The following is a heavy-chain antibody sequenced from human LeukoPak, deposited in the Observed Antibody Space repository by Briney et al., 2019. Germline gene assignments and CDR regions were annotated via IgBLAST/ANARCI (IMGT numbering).Heavy chain of an antibody. V-gene: IGHV1-2*02. CDR2: INPNSGGT. CDR1: GYTFTGYY. J-gene: IGHJ4*02. D-gene: IGHD3-22*01. Sequence: ASVKVSCKASGYTFTGYYMHWVRQAPGQGLEWMGWINPNSGGTNYAQKFQGRVTMTRDTSISTAYMELSRLRSDDTAVYYCARATRYYYDTQYYFDYWGQGTLVTVSS. CDR3: ARATRYYYDTQYYFDY.